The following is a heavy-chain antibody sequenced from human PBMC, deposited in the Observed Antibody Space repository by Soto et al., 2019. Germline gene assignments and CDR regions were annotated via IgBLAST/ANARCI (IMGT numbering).Heavy chain of an antibody. Sequence: QVQLVQSGAEVKKPGASVKVSCKASGYTFTSYGISWVRQAPGQGLEWMGWISAYNGNTNYAQKLQGRVTMTTDTATSTAYMELRSLRADDTAVYYCARGGGGSSYPSSHYYGMDVWGQGTTVTVSS. CDR3: ARGGGGSSYPSSHYYGMDV. CDR1: GYTFTSYG. CDR2: ISAYNGNT. J-gene: IGHJ6*02. V-gene: IGHV1-18*04. D-gene: IGHD2-15*01.